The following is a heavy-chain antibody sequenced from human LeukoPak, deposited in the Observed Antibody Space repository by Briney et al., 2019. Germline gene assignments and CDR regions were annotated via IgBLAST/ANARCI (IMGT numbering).Heavy chain of an antibody. D-gene: IGHD1-26*01. CDR1: GYSFTSSW. CDR3: AIYSDTYYFDH. V-gene: IGHV5-51*01. Sequence: GESQKISCKGSGYSFTSSWIGWVRQMPGKGLEWMGIIYPGDSDTRYSPSFQGQVTISADKSISTAYLQWSSLKASDTAMYYCAIYSDTYYFDHWGQGTLVTVSS. J-gene: IGHJ4*02. CDR2: IYPGDSDT.